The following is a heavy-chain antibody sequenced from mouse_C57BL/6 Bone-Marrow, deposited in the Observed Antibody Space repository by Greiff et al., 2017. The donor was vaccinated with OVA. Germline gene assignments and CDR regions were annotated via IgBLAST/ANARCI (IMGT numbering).Heavy chain of an antibody. Sequence: QVHVKQSGAELAKPGASVKLSCKASGYTFTSYWMHWVKQRPGQGLEWIGYINPSSGYTKYNQTFKDKATLTADKSSSTAYMQLSSLTYEDSADYYCAREDGYYYFDYWGQGTTLTVSS. D-gene: IGHD2-3*01. V-gene: IGHV1-7*01. J-gene: IGHJ2*01. CDR1: GYTFTSYW. CDR2: INPSSGYT. CDR3: AREDGYYYFDY.